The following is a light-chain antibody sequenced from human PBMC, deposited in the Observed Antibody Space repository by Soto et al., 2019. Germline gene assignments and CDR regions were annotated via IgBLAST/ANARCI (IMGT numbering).Light chain of an antibody. CDR2: DVS. CDR1: SSDVGGYNY. J-gene: IGLJ1*01. CDR3: CSYAGTFYV. Sequence: QSALTQPRSVYGSPGQSVNISCTGTSSDVGGYNYVSWYQQHPGKAPKVMIYDVSKRPSGVPDRFSGSKSGNTASLTISGLQAEDEADYYCCSYAGTFYVFGTGTKLTVL. V-gene: IGLV2-11*01.